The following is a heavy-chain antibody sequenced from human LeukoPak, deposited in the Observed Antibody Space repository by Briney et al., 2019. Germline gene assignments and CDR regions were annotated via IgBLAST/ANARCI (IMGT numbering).Heavy chain of an antibody. J-gene: IGHJ4*02. CDR1: GFTFSSYA. V-gene: IGHV3-23*01. D-gene: IGHD3-10*01. CDR3: AKSDQVVRGVMGIDY. CDR2: ISGSGGST. Sequence: PGGSLRLSCAAPGFTFSSYAMSWVRQAPGKGLEWVSAISGSGGSTYYADSVKGRFTISRDNSKNTLYLQMNSLRAEDTAVYYCAKSDQVVRGVMGIDYWGQGTLVTVSS.